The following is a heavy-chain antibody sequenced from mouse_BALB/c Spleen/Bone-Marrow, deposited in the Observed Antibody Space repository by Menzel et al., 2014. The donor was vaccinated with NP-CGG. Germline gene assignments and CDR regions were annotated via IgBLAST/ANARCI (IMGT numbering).Heavy chain of an antibody. CDR1: GYTSTDYS. V-gene: IGHV1-67*01. Sequence: VKLQESGAELVRPGVSVKISCKGSGYTSTDYSILWVRQSHAKSLEWIGVISTYYGDANYNQKFKGKATMTVDKSSSTAYMELARLTSEDSAIYYCARRGSMDYWGQGTSVTVSS. J-gene: IGHJ4*01. CDR2: ISTYYGDA. CDR3: ARRGSMDY.